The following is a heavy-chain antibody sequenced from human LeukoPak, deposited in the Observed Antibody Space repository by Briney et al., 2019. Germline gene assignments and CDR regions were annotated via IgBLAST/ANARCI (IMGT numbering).Heavy chain of an antibody. J-gene: IGHJ4*02. CDR3: ARDWRSGSSYVY. V-gene: IGHV3-11*05. Sequence: KPGGSLRLSCSASGFTFSDYYMSWIRQAPGKGLEWLSYISGSGGSTNYADSVKGRFTISRDNAKNSLYLQMNSLRPEDTAVYYCARDWRSGSSYVYWGQGKMVTVSS. D-gene: IGHD3-10*01. CDR1: GFTFSDYY. CDR2: ISGSGGST.